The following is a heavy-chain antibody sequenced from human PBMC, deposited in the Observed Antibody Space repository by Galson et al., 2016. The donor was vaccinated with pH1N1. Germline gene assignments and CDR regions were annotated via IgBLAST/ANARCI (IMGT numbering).Heavy chain of an antibody. D-gene: IGHD3-10*01. V-gene: IGHV5-51*03. CDR3: ARLRGGITVVREVYFDL. CDR1: GYSFTSYW. Sequence: VKKPGESLKISCRGSGYSFTSYWIAWVRQKPGKGLEWMGIVYPGDSDTRYSPSFRGLFTFSADKSIGTAYLQWSSLEASDTAIYYCARLRGGITVVREVYFDLWGQGTLVTVSP. CDR2: VYPGDSDT. J-gene: IGHJ4*02.